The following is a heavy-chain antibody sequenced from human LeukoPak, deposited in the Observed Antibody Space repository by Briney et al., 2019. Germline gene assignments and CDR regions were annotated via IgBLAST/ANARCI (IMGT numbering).Heavy chain of an antibody. J-gene: IGHJ4*02. CDR2: IYTGGST. V-gene: IGHV3-53*01. CDR1: GFAVSSNY. D-gene: IGHD3-22*01. CDR3: ARERGTSGYILAF. Sequence: PGGSLRLSCAASGFAVSSNYMSWVRQAPGKGLEWVSVIYTGGSTYYADSVKGRFTISRDNSKNTVYLQTNSLRAEDTAVYYCARERGTSGYILAFWGQGTLVTVSS.